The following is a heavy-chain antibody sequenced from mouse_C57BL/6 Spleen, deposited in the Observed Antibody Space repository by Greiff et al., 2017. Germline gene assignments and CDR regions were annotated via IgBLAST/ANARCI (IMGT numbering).Heavy chain of an antibody. CDR2: IYPSDSET. Sequence: QVQLQQPGAELVRPGSSVKLSCKASGYTFTSYWMDWVKQRPGQGLEWIGNIYPSDSETHYNQKFKDKATLTVDKSSSTAYMQLSSLTSEDSAVYYCARYDYDGPYAMDYWGQGTSVTVSS. CDR3: ARYDYDGPYAMDY. CDR1: GYTFTSYW. D-gene: IGHD2-4*01. V-gene: IGHV1-61*01. J-gene: IGHJ4*01.